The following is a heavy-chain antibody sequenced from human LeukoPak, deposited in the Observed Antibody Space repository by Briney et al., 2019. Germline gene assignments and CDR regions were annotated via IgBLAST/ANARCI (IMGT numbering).Heavy chain of an antibody. CDR1: GFIFSGYY. J-gene: IGHJ3*01. V-gene: IGHV3-11*04. CDR2: ISSSGNAI. D-gene: IGHD3-10*01. CDR3: ARTYYYGSGTYRYAFDF. Sequence: PGGSLRLSCAASGFIFSGYYMSWIRQAPGKGLEWVSYISSSGNAIYYADSVKGRFTISRDNAKNSLYLQMNRLRAEDTAVYYCARTYYYGSGTYRYAFDFWGQGTMVTVSS.